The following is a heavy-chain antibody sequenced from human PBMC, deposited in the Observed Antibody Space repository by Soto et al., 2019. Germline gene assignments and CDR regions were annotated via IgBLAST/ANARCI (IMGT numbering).Heavy chain of an antibody. CDR2: IYYSGST. CDR1: GGSISSGGYY. D-gene: IGHD3-16*02. Sequence: SETLSLTCTVSGGSISSGGYYWSWIRQHPGKGLEWIGYIYYSGSTYYNPSLKSRVTISVDTSKNRFSLKLSSVTAADTAVYYCARVLGSPVTGGVIVIRPRYFDYWGQGTLVTVSS. J-gene: IGHJ4*02. CDR3: ARVLGSPVTGGVIVIRPRYFDY. V-gene: IGHV4-31*03.